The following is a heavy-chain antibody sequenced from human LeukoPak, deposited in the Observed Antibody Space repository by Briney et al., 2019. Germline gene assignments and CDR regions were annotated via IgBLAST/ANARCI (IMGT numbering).Heavy chain of an antibody. Sequence: GGSLRLSRAASGFTFDDYAMSWVRQAPGKGLEWVSGINWNGGSTGYADSVKGRFTISRDNAKNSLYLQMNSLRAEDTAVYYCARSRGAGPGAYFDYWGQGTLITVSS. D-gene: IGHD6-19*01. V-gene: IGHV3-20*04. CDR2: INWNGGST. CDR3: ARSRGAGPGAYFDY. J-gene: IGHJ4*02. CDR1: GFTFDDYA.